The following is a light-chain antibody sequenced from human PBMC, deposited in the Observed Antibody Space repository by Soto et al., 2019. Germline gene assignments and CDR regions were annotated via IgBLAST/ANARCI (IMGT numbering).Light chain of an antibody. V-gene: IGKV3-15*01. CDR2: DAS. Sequence: DIQMTQSPASVSASPGERATISCRASQRIRTNVAWYQQKPGKALTLLIYDASTWDTGVASRFSGSGSGTEYTLTISSLQSEDDATSYCQQYANRSPLTFGRGTKVEI. CDR1: QRIRTN. CDR3: QQYANRSPLT. J-gene: IGKJ4*01.